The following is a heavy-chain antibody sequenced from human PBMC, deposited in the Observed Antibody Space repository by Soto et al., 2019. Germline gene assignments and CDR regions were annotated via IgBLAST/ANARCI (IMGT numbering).Heavy chain of an antibody. J-gene: IGHJ4*02. Sequence: GASVKVSCKASGYTFTSYYIHWVRQAPGQGLEWMGIINPSGGSTSYAQKFQGRVTMTRDTSTSTVYMELSRLRSEDTAVYYCASSIGAAGSRFDYWGQGIPVTVSS. CDR2: INPSGGST. CDR3: ASSIGAAGSRFDY. D-gene: IGHD6-13*01. V-gene: IGHV1-46*01. CDR1: GYTFTSYY.